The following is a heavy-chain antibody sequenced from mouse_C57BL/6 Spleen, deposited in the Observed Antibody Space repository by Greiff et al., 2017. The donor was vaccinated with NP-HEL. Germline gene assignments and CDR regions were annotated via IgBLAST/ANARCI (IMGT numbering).Heavy chain of an antibody. J-gene: IGHJ1*03. CDR1: GYAFSSSW. CDR2: IYPGDGDT. D-gene: IGHD1-1*01. CDR3: AHYDGSSYDWYFDV. V-gene: IGHV1-82*01. Sequence: QVQLKQSGPELVKPGASVKISCKASGYAFSSSWMNWVKQRPGQGLEWIGRIYPGDGDTNYNGKFKGKATLTADKASSTAYMQLSSLTSEDSAVYVCAHYDGSSYDWYFDVWGTGTTVTVSS.